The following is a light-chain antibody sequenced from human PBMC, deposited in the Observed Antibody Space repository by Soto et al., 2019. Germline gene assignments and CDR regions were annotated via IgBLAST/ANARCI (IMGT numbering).Light chain of an antibody. CDR1: SSDVGGSNF. Sequence: QSVLTQPRSVSGSPGQSVTISCTGTSSDVGGSNFVSWYQQHAGKAPKLVIYDVSKRPSGVPDRFSGSKSGNAASLTISGLQVEDEADYYCCSYAGNSLWVFGGGTNSPS. V-gene: IGLV2-11*01. CDR2: DVS. CDR3: CSYAGNSLWV. J-gene: IGLJ3*02.